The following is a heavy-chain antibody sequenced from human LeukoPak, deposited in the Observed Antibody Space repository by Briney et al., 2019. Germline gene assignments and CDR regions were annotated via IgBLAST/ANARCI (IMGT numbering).Heavy chain of an antibody. Sequence: GGSLRLSCAASAVTFTGYGMHWVRQAPGKGLEWVAAFWYDGTLKYYADSVKGRFIISRDNLNNTLYLQMHNLRADDAAVYYCARGRGTSLIGWFDSWGQGTLVTVSS. D-gene: IGHD3-16*01. CDR3: ARGRGTSLIGWFDS. V-gene: IGHV3-33*01. CDR1: AVTFTGYG. J-gene: IGHJ5*01. CDR2: FWYDGTLK.